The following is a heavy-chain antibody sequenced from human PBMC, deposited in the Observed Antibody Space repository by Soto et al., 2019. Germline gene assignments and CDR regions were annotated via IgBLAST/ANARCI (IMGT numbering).Heavy chain of an antibody. J-gene: IGHJ4*02. Sequence: SETLSLTCTVSGGSISSYYWSWIRQPPGKGLEWIGYIYYSGSTNYNPSLKSRVTISVDTSKNQFSLKLSSVTAADTAVYYCARHGDDILTGYYDYWGQGTLVTVSS. CDR1: GGSISSYY. D-gene: IGHD3-9*01. V-gene: IGHV4-59*08. CDR2: IYYSGST. CDR3: ARHGDDILTGYYDY.